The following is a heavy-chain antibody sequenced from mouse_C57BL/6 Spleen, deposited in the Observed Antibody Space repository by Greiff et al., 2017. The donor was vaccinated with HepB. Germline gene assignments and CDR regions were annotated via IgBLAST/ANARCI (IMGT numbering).Heavy chain of an antibody. V-gene: IGHV1-64*01. D-gene: IGHD2-3*01. CDR3: ARVGDGPWFAY. J-gene: IGHJ3*01. CDR2: IHPNSGST. Sequence: QVQLQQPGAELVKPGASVKLSCKASGYTFTSYWMHWVKQRPGQGLEWIGMIHPNSGSTNYNEKFKSKATLTVDKSSSTAYMQLSSLTSEDSAVYYCARVGDGPWFAYWGQGTLVTVSA. CDR1: GYTFTSYW.